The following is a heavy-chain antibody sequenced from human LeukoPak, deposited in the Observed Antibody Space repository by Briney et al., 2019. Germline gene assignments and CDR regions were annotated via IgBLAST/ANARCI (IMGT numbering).Heavy chain of an antibody. J-gene: IGHJ4*02. D-gene: IGHD3-10*01. CDR2: IKLDGSEK. CDR3: ARTIGYGSGNDQAGG. Sequence: PGGSLRLSCAASGFTFSNYWMSWVRQAPGKGLEWVANIKLDGSEKYYVDSVKGRFTISRDNAKNSLCLQMHSLRVEDTAVYYCARTIGYGSGNDQAGGWGQGTLVTVS. CDR1: GFTFSNYW. V-gene: IGHV3-7*01.